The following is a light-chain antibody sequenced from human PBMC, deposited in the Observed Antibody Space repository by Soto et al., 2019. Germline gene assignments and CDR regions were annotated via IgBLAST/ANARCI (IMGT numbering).Light chain of an antibody. CDR2: GAS. CDR1: QDIRKD. J-gene: IGKJ2*01. Sequence: AIQMTQSPSSLSASVGDRVTITCRASQDIRKDSAWYQQKPGKAPQILIYGASTLQTGVASGFSGSGSATDFTLTISSLQPEDSAAYYCLQDYNYPFTFGQGTKVDIK. CDR3: LQDYNYPFT. V-gene: IGKV1-6*01.